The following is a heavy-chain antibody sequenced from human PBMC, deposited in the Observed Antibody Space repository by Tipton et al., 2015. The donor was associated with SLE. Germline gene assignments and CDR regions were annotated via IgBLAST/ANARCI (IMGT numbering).Heavy chain of an antibody. CDR3: ARGAYGDYGGGNAFDI. V-gene: IGHV4-4*07. CDR1: GGSISFDY. CDR2: IYSSGDR. Sequence: TLSLTCTVSGGSISFDYWSWFRQSAGGGLEWIGRIYSSGDRDYNPSLRSRVTMSIDASQNRVSLRLKSVSAADTAVYYCARGAYGDYGGGNAFDIWGQGTMVTVSS. D-gene: IGHD4-17*01. J-gene: IGHJ3*02.